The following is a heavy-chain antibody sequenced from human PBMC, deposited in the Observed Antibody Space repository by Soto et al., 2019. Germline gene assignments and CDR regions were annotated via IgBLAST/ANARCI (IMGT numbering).Heavy chain of an antibody. V-gene: IGHV3-74*01. CDR3: ARGVPKHYGFDV. J-gene: IGHJ3*01. CDR1: GFTFSSHW. CDR2: IKTDGSST. Sequence: EVQLVESGGGLVQPGASRRVSCAASGFTFSSHWMHWVRQAPGKGLVWVSRIKTDGSSTNYADSVKGRFTISRDNAKNTLHVDKNSLRAEDTAVYYFARGVPKHYGFDVWGQGTTVTVSS.